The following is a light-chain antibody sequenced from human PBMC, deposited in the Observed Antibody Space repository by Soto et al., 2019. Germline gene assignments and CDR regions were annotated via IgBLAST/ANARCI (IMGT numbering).Light chain of an antibody. J-gene: IGKJ1*01. CDR2: GAS. CDR1: QSVSRSS. Sequence: ESLLTQSPGTLYFSSGERATLSCRASQSVSRSSLAWYQQRPGQAPRLLIYGASSRATGIPDRFSGSGSGTDFTLTISRLEPEDFAVYYCQQNGSFPWTFGQGTKVDIK. V-gene: IGKV3-20*01. CDR3: QQNGSFPWT.